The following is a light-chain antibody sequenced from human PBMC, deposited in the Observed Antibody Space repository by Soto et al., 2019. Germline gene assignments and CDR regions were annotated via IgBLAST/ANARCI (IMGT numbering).Light chain of an antibody. CDR1: QGISNW. Sequence: DVQMTQSPSSVSASIGDTVTITCRASQGISNWLAWYQQKPGKAPNLLFYDSSNLQSGVPSRFSGSGSGTDFSLTVSSLQPEDFATCYCQQTDHFPHTFGQGTKLEIK. J-gene: IGKJ2*01. CDR3: QQTDHFPHT. V-gene: IGKV1-12*01. CDR2: DSS.